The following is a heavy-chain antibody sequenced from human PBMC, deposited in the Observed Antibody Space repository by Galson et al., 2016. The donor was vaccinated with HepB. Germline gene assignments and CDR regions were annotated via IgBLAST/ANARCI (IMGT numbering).Heavy chain of an antibody. Sequence: SLRLSCAASGFRFSGHGMHWVRQAPGKGLEWVGIISYHGIDKYIAGSVKGRFSISRDNSRNTLYLQMNSLRPEDTAVYYCAKGGDNWNFFDSCGQGTLVTVSS. J-gene: IGHJ4*02. V-gene: IGHV3-30*18. D-gene: IGHD1-7*01. CDR3: AKGGDNWNFFDS. CDR1: GFRFSGHG. CDR2: ISYHGIDK.